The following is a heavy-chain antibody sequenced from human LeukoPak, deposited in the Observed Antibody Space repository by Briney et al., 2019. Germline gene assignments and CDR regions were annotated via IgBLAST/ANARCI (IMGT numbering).Heavy chain of an antibody. CDR1: GYTFTSYY. CDR3: ARGETIAAAGTDY. D-gene: IGHD6-13*01. V-gene: IGHV1-2*02. J-gene: IGHJ4*02. CDR2: INPNSGGT. Sequence: ASVKVSCKASGYTFTSYYMHWVRQAPGQGLEWMGWINPNSGGTNYAQKFQGRVTMTRDTSISTAYMELSRLRSDDTAVYYCARGETIAAAGTDYWGQGTLVTVSS.